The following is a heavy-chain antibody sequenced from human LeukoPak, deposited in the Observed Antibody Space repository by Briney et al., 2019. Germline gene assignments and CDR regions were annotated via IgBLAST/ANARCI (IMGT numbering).Heavy chain of an antibody. V-gene: IGHV3-21*01. D-gene: IGHD3-22*01. CDR2: ITSSSSYI. CDR1: GFTFSGYN. CDR3: ARAGDKYYYDSSGYDY. Sequence: GGSLRLSCAASGFTFSGYNMNWVRQAPGKGLEWVSSITSSSSYIYYADSVKGRFTISRDNAKNSLYLQMNSLRVEDTAVYYCARAGDKYYYDSSGYDYWGQGTLVTVSS. J-gene: IGHJ4*02.